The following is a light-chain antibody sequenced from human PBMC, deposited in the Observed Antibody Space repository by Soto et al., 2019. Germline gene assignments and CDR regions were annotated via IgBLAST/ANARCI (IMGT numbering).Light chain of an antibody. Sequence: QSVLTQPPSTSGTPGQTVTISCSGSNSNIGRNSVNWYQQLPGTAPKLLIYDNTRRPSGVPDRFSGSKSGTSASLAISRLQSEDEADYFCAAWDDSLYGLFGGGTKLTVL. CDR1: NSNIGRNS. CDR2: DNT. V-gene: IGLV1-44*01. J-gene: IGLJ2*01. CDR3: AAWDDSLYGL.